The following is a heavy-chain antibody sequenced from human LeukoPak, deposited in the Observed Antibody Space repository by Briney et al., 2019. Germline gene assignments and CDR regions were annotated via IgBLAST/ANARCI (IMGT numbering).Heavy chain of an antibody. V-gene: IGHV1-69*05. CDR3: ARGSLIAVAGTGWFDP. D-gene: IGHD6-19*01. Sequence: SSVKVSCKASGGTFSSYAISWVRQAPGQGLEWMGRIIPIFGTANYAQKFQGRVTITMDESTSTAYMELSSLRSEDTAVYYCARGSLIAVAGTGWFDPWGQETLVTVSS. J-gene: IGHJ5*02. CDR1: GGTFSSYA. CDR2: IIPIFGTA.